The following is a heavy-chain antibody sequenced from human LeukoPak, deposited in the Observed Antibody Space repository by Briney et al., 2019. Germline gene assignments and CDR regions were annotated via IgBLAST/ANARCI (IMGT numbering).Heavy chain of an antibody. CDR3: VRYSGDADY. CDR1: GFTFYNYA. D-gene: IGHD5-12*01. J-gene: IGHJ4*02. CDR2: IRSKIYGGTT. Sequence: GGSLRLSCTASGFTFYNYAMSWFRQAPGKGLEWVGFIRSKIYGGTTEYAASVKGRFTISRDDSKSIAYLQMTSLKSEDTAVYYCVRYSGDADYWGQGTLVTVSS. V-gene: IGHV3-49*03.